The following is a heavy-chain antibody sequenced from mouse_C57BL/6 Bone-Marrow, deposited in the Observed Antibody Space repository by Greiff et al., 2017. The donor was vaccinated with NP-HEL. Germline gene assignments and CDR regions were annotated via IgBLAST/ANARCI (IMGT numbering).Heavy chain of an antibody. V-gene: IGHV5-4*03. Sequence: EVKLVESGGGLVKPGGSLKLSCAASGFTFSSSAMSWVRQTPVQRLEWVATISDGGSYIYSLDNVKGRFTISRDIAKNNLYLQMSQLKSEDTAMDYFARGGYYAMGYWGQGTSVTVST. CDR2: ISDGGSYI. J-gene: IGHJ4*01. CDR1: GFTFSSSA. CDR3: ARGGYYAMGY.